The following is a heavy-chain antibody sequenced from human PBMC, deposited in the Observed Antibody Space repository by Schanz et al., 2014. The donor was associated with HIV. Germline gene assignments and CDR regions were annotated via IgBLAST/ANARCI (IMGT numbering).Heavy chain of an antibody. V-gene: IGHV3-30*18. Sequence: QVQLVESGGGVVQPGRSLRLSCAASGFTFSSYGMHWVRQAPGKGLEWVAVISYDGSNKYYTDSGKGRFTISRDISKNTLYLQMYSLRAEDTAVYYCAKDGSWEAFDAFDIWGQGTMVTVSS. D-gene: IGHD1-26*01. CDR2: ISYDGSNK. J-gene: IGHJ3*02. CDR1: GFTFSSYG. CDR3: AKDGSWEAFDAFDI.